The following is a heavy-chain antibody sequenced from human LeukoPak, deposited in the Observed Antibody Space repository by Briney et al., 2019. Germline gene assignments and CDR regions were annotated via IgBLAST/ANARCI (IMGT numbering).Heavy chain of an antibody. V-gene: IGHV3-23*01. D-gene: IGHD2-2*02. Sequence: GGSLRLSCAASGFTFSDYYMSWIRQAPGKGLEWVSAISGSGGSTYYADSVKGRFTISRDNSKNTLYLQMNSLRAEDTAVYYCAKVPAAAIRDYWGQGTLVTVSS. J-gene: IGHJ4*02. CDR3: AKVPAAAIRDY. CDR2: ISGSGGST. CDR1: GFTFSDYY.